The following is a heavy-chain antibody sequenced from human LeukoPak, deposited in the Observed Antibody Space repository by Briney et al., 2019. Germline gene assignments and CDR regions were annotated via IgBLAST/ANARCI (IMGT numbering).Heavy chain of an antibody. CDR1: GFTVSSNY. CDR2: ISSSGTYT. D-gene: IGHD1-26*01. Sequence: GGSLRLSCAASGFTVSSNYMTWLRQAPGKGLEWVSYISSSGTYTNYADSVKGRFTISRDNAKKSLYLQMNSLSAEDTAVYYCAKIAGTYSPDYWGQGTLVTVSS. V-gene: IGHV3-11*06. CDR3: AKIAGTYSPDY. J-gene: IGHJ4*02.